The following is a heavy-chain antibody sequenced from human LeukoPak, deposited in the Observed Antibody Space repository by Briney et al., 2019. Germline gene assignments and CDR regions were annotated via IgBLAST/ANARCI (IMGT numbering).Heavy chain of an antibody. J-gene: IGHJ4*02. CDR3: AKDLSGSGSYLGL. D-gene: IGHD3-10*01. Sequence: GGSLRLSCAASGFTFSSYGMHWVRQAPGKGLEWVAVISYDGSNKYFADSLKGRFTISRDNSKNTLYLQVNSLRAEDTAVYYCAKDLSGSGSYLGLWGQGTLVTVSS. CDR1: GFTFSSYG. V-gene: IGHV3-30*18. CDR2: ISYDGSNK.